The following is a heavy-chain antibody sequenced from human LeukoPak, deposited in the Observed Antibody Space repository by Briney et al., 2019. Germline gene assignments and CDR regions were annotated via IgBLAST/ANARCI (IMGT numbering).Heavy chain of an antibody. V-gene: IGHV3-11*05. D-gene: IGHD4-23*01. CDR2: ISGSSGYT. CDR3: ARESYGGNFPIDY. J-gene: IGHJ4*02. Sequence: GGSLRLSCAASGFTFIDYYMSWIRQAPGKGLEWVSYISGSSGYTNHADSVRGRFAISRDNAKNSLYLQMNSLRDEDTAIYYCARESYGGNFPIDYWGQGTLVTVSS. CDR1: GFTFIDYY.